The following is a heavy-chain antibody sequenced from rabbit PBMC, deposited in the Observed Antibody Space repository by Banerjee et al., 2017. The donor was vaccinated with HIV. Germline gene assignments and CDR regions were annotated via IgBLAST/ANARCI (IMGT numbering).Heavy chain of an antibody. J-gene: IGHJ4*01. D-gene: IGHD1-1*01. CDR1: GIDFSSYYY. V-gene: IGHV1S40*01. CDR2: IYGGSGGAT. Sequence: QSLEESGGDLVKPGGTLTLTCKASGIDFSSYYYMCWVRQAPGKGLEWIACIYGGSGGATYYANWAKGRFTISKTSSTTVTLQMTSLTAADTATYFCARDAKRDGYYFNLWGQGTLVTVS. CDR3: ARDAKRDGYYFNL.